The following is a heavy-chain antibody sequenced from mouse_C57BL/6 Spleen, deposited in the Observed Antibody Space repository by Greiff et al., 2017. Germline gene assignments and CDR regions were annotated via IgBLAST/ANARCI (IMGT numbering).Heavy chain of an antibody. Sequence: VQLKESGPELVKPGASVKIPCKASGYTYTDYNMDWVKQSHGKSLEWIGDINPNNGGTIYNQKFKGKATLTVDKSSSTAYMELRSLTSEDTAVYYCARSPIYYGYDMAYWGQGTLVTVSA. V-gene: IGHV1-18*01. J-gene: IGHJ3*01. CDR3: ARSPIYYGYDMAY. CDR1: GYTYTDYN. CDR2: INPNNGGT. D-gene: IGHD2-2*01.